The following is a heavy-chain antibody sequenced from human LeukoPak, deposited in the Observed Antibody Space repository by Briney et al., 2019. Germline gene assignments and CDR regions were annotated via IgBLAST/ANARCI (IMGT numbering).Heavy chain of an antibody. Sequence: SETLSLTCTVSGGSISGYFWSWILQPAGKGLEWIGRIYATGTNNYNPSLKSRVTMSVDTSKNHFSLHLTSVTAADTAVYYCAREGGGSNRCLDWGQGTLVTVSS. CDR3: AREGGGSNRCLD. CDR1: GGSISGYF. CDR2: IYATGTN. J-gene: IGHJ1*01. V-gene: IGHV4-4*07. D-gene: IGHD3-16*02.